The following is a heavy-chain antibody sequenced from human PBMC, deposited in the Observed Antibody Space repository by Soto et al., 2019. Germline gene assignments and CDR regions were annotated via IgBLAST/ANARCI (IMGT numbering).Heavy chain of an antibody. CDR1: GFTFSSYG. J-gene: IGHJ3*02. Sequence: GGSLRLSCAASGFTFSSYGMHWVRQAPGKGLGWVAVIWYDGSNKYYADSVKGRFTISRDNSKNTLYLQMNSLRAEDTAVYYCARGVTYYYDSSGSLYAFDIWGQGTMVTVSS. V-gene: IGHV3-33*01. CDR2: IWYDGSNK. CDR3: ARGVTYYYDSSGSLYAFDI. D-gene: IGHD3-22*01.